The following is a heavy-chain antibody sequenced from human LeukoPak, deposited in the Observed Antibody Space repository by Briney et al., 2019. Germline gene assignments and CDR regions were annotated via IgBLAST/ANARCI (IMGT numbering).Heavy chain of an antibody. Sequence: KSSETLSLTCAVYGGSFSGYYWSWIRQPPGKGLEWIGEINHSGSTNYNPSLKSRVTISVDTSKNQFSLKLGSVTAADTAVYYCAAEVADDAFDIWGQGTMVTVSS. CDR2: INHSGST. D-gene: IGHD5-12*01. CDR3: AAEVADDAFDI. V-gene: IGHV4-34*01. J-gene: IGHJ3*02. CDR1: GGSFSGYY.